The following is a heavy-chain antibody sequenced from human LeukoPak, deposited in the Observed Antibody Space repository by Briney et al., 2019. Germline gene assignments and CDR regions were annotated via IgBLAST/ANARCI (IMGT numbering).Heavy chain of an antibody. J-gene: IGHJ4*02. V-gene: IGHV4-34*01. Sequence: SETLSLTCAVYGGSFSGYYWSWIRQPPGKGLEWIGEINHSGSTNYNPSLKSRVTISVDTSKNQFSLKLSPVTAADTAVYYCARGKSHAGNSIHWGQGTLVTVSS. CDR1: GGSFSGYY. CDR2: INHSGST. CDR3: ARGKSHAGNSIH. D-gene: IGHD4-23*01.